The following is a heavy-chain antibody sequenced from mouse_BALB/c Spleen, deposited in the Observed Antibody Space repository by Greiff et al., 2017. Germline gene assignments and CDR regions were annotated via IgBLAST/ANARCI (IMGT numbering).Heavy chain of an antibody. J-gene: IGHJ4*01. CDR1: GFSLTGYG. CDR2: IWGDGST. D-gene: IGHD1-1*01. V-gene: IGHV2-6-7*01. CDR3: ARDDYYGSRVYYAMDY. Sequence: VQLKESGPGLVAPSQSLSITCTVSGFSLTGYGVNWVRQPPGKGLEWLGMIWGDGSTDYNSALKSRLSISKDNSKSQVFLKMNSLQTDDTARYYCARDDYYGSRVYYAMDYWGQGTSVTVSS.